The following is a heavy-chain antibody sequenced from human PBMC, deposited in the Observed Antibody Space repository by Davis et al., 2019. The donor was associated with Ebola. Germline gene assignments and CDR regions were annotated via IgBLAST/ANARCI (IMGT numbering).Heavy chain of an antibody. V-gene: IGHV4-31*03. D-gene: IGHD3-10*01. CDR1: GGSISSGGYY. J-gene: IGHJ6*02. CDR2: IYYSGST. CDR3: ARDYYGSGSYYRGGSDYYYYGMDV. Sequence: MPSETLSLTCTVSGGSISSGGYYWSWIRQHPGKGLEWIEYIYYSGSTYYNPSLKSRVTISVDTSKNQFSLKLSSVTAADTAVYYCARDYYGSGSYYRGGSDYYYYGMDVWGQGTTVTVSS.